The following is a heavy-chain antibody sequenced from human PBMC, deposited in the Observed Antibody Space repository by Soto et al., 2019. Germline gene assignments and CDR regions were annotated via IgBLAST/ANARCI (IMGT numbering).Heavy chain of an antibody. CDR2: ISHDGTAK. CDR3: AKDVFSGGSYNYFDP. CDR1: GFTVNNFG. D-gene: IGHD2-15*01. Sequence: QVHLVESGGGVVQPGRSLRLSCEASGFTVNNFGMHWVRQAPGKGPEWVAMISHDGTAKYYADSVKGRFTISRDNSKNTLYLQMNYLRIEDTAVYYCAKDVFSGGSYNYFDPWGQGTLVTVSS. V-gene: IGHV3-30*18. J-gene: IGHJ5*02.